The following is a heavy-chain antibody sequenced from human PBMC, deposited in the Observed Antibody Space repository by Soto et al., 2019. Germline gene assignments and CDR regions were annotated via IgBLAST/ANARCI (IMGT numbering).Heavy chain of an antibody. CDR2: ISYDGSNK. V-gene: IGHV3-30-3*01. CDR3: ARHFSSGWYQAYYYGMDV. D-gene: IGHD6-19*01. J-gene: IGHJ6*02. CDR1: GFTFSSYA. Sequence: QVQLVESGGGVVQPGRSRILSCAASGFTFSSYAMHWVRQAPGKGLEWVAVISYDGSNKYYADSVKGRLTISRDNSKHTLYLQMNSLRAEDTAVYYCARHFSSGWYQAYYYGMDVWGQGTPVTVSS.